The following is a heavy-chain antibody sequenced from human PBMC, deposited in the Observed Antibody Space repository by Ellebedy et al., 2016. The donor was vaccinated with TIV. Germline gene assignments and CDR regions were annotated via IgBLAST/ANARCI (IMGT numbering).Heavy chain of an antibody. CDR3: ARWEIGLALEI. V-gene: IGHV1-69*04. CDR1: GGTFSSYV. CDR2: IIPLLDTP. Sequence: SVKVSXXASGGTFSSYVISWVRQAPGQGLEWMGRIIPLLDTPNYAQNFQGRVTITADKSTSTAYMELGSLRSEDTAVYYCARWEIGLALEIWGQGTLVTVSS. D-gene: IGHD1-26*01. J-gene: IGHJ3*02.